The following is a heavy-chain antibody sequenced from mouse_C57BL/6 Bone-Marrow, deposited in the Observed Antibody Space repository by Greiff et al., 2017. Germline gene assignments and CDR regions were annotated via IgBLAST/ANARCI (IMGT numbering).Heavy chain of an antibody. V-gene: IGHV14-4*01. CDR2: IDPEDGDT. CDR1: GFNIKDDY. CDR3: TWIATLVARGAY. Sequence: EVQLQQSGAELVRPGASVKLSCTASGFNIKDDYMHWVKPRPEQGLEWIGWIDPEDGDTEYAPKFQGKATITADTSSNTAYLQLSSLPSEDTAVSDCTWIATLVARGAYWGQGTLVTVSA. J-gene: IGHJ3*01. D-gene: IGHD1-1*01.